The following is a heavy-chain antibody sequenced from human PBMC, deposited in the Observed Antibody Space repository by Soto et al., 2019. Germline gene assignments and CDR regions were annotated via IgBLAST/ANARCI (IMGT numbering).Heavy chain of an antibody. Sequence: ASVKVSCKASGGTFSRYTISWVRQAPGQGLEWMGRIIPILGIANYAQKFQGRVTITADKSTSTAYMELSSLRSEDTAVYYCAGNYGDYDYYYYMDVWGKGTTVTVSS. V-gene: IGHV1-69*02. CDR2: IIPILGIA. D-gene: IGHD4-17*01. J-gene: IGHJ6*03. CDR1: GGTFSRYT. CDR3: AGNYGDYDYYYYMDV.